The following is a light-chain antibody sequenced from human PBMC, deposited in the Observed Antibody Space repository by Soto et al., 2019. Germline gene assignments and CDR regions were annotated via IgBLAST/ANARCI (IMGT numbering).Light chain of an antibody. J-gene: IGKJ4*01. CDR1: QGISSA. V-gene: IGKV1-13*02. CDR2: DAS. CDR3: QQFNSYPRT. Sequence: AIQLTQSPSSLSASVGDRVTITCRASQGISSALAWYQQKPGKAPKLLIYDASSLESGVPSRFSGSGSGTDFTLASSSLQPKDFATYYYQQFNSYPRTFGGGTKVEIK.